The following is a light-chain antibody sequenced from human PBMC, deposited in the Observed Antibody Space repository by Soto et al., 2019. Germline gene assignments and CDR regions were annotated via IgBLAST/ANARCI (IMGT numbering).Light chain of an antibody. CDR1: QGIRHY. V-gene: IGKV1-9*01. CDR2: GAS. Sequence: DIQLTQSPSFLSASVGARVTITCRASQGIRHYLAWYQQKPGKAPSLLMYGASTLQSGVPSRFSGSGSGTEFTLTISSLQPEDVATYFCQQVYGPPPAFGPGTRLDIK. J-gene: IGKJ5*01. CDR3: QQVYGPPPA.